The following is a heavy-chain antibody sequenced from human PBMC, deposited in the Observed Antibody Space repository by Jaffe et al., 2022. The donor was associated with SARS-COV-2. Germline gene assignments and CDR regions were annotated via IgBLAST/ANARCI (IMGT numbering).Heavy chain of an antibody. CDR1: GFSLTTGGVS. CDR3: AHYDYFDF. Sequence: QITLKESGPTLVKPTQTLTLTCTFSGFSLTTGGVSVGWIRQPPGKALEWLALIYWDDAEHYNPSLKSRLTITKDTSNNQVVLTMTNVDPSDTATYYCAHYDYFDFWGQGTLVTVSS. CDR2: IYWDDAE. J-gene: IGHJ4*02. V-gene: IGHV2-5*02.